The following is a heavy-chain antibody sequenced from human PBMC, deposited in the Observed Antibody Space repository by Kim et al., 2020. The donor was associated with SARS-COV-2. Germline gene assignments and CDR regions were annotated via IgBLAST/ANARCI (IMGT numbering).Heavy chain of an antibody. D-gene: IGHD2-2*01. J-gene: IGHJ3*01. CDR3: AWIGYCSTTSCVGEAFD. V-gene: IGHV1-18*04. Sequence: ASVKVSCKASGDPFTIYGISWVRQAPGQGLEWVGWSSANNYNTKYAQKVQGRVTVTTDTSTTTASMELRSLRPDDTAVYFCAWIGYCSTTSCVGEAFD. CDR1: GDPFTIYG. CDR2: SSANNYNT.